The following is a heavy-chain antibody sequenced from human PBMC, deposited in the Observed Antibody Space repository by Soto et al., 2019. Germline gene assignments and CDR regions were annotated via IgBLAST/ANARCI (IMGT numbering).Heavy chain of an antibody. Sequence: QVQLQESGPGLVKPSQTLSLTCTVSGGSISSGGYYWSWIRQHPGKGLEWIGYIYYSGSTYSNPSLKYRVNISVDTSKNQFSLKLSSVTAADTAVYYCARDRVAVASYYYGMHVWGEGTTVTVSS. CDR2: IYYSGST. CDR1: GGSISSGGYY. V-gene: IGHV4-31*03. J-gene: IGHJ6*04. D-gene: IGHD6-19*01. CDR3: ARDRVAVASYYYGMHV.